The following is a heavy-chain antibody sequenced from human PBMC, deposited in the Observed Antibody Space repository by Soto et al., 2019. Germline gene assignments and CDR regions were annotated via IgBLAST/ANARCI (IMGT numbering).Heavy chain of an antibody. D-gene: IGHD2-2*01. CDR1: GFSLSTTAEG. J-gene: IGHJ4*02. Sequence: QITLKESGPPLLKPTQTLTLTCTFSGFSLSTTAEGVGWIRQPPGKALEWLALIYWDDDERYSPSLKSRLTITKDTSKNQVVLTMTNVDPVDTATYYCAHGSCSSADCYPNPYLDYWGQGILVTVCS. CDR3: AHGSCSSADCYPNPYLDY. V-gene: IGHV2-5*02. CDR2: IYWDDDE.